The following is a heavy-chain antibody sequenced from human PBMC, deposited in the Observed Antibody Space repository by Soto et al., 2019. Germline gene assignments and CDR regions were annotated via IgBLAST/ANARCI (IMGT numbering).Heavy chain of an antibody. D-gene: IGHD3-22*01. J-gene: IGHJ4*02. Sequence: GGSLRLSCAASGFTFSSYAMSWVRQAPGKGLEWVSAISGSGGSTYYADSVKGRFTISRDNSKNTLYLQMNSLRAEDTAVYYCAKAMETMIVVAMDCFDYWGQGTLVTVSS. CDR2: ISGSGGST. CDR1: GFTFSSYA. V-gene: IGHV3-23*01. CDR3: AKAMETMIVVAMDCFDY.